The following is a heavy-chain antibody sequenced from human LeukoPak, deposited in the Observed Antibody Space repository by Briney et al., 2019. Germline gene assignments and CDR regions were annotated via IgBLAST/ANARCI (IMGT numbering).Heavy chain of an antibody. D-gene: IGHD1-1*01. CDR2: IYYDGSNI. CDR1: EFTFTTYG. V-gene: IGHV3-33*01. J-gene: IGHJ4*02. CDR3: ARDWKTNSFDY. Sequence: GGSLRLSCAASEFTFTTYGMHWVRQAPGKGLEWVAFIYYDGSNIYYSDYVKGRFTISRDISKNTLYLQMDSLRAEDTAIYYCARDWKTNSFDYWGQGTLVTVSS.